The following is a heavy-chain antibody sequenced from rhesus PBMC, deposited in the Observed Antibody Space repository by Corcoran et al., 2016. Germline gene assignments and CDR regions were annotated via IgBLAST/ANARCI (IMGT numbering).Heavy chain of an antibody. CDR3: ARFPAALYVNVDY. V-gene: IGHV4-122*02. J-gene: IGHJ4*01. CDR2: ISYSGST. Sequence: QVQLQESGPGVVKPSETLSLTCVVSAASISSYWWSWIRQPPGKGLEWIGYISYSGSTGSSPSLRSRVTISRDTSKHQFSLKLSSVTAADTAVYYCARFPAALYVNVDYWGQGVLVTVSS. CDR1: AASISSYW. D-gene: IGHD1-1*01.